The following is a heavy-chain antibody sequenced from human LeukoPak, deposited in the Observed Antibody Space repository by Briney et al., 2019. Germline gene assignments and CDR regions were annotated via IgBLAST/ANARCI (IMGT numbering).Heavy chain of an antibody. Sequence: ASVKVSCKASGYTFVGYYMHWVRQAPGQGLEWMGWINPNSGGTNYAQKFQGRVTMTRDTSISTAYMELSRLRSDDTAVYYCARDLRYYDFWSGYPTFDPWGQGTLVTVSS. CDR1: GYTFVGYY. D-gene: IGHD3-3*01. CDR3: ARDLRYYDFWSGYPTFDP. CDR2: INPNSGGT. V-gene: IGHV1-2*02. J-gene: IGHJ5*02.